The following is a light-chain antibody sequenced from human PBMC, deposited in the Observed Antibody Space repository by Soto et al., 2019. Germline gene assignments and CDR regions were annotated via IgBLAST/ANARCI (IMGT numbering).Light chain of an antibody. CDR1: QAIRND. CDR3: LYDAGFPYS. CDR2: GIS. Sequence: AIQMTQSPSSLSASVGDTVTFTCRASQAIRNDLGWFQQRPGKPPKLLIYGISILQTGVPSWFSGSGSGTDFTLTNSGLEPEGFGTYYCLYDAGFPYSVGQGTRLEI. J-gene: IGKJ2*03. V-gene: IGKV1-6*01.